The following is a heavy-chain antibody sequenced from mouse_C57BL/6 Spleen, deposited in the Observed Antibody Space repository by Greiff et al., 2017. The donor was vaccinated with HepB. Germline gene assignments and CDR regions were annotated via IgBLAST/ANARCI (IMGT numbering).Heavy chain of an antibody. CDR3: TRSTMITTGYFDY. CDR1: GFNIKDDY. D-gene: IGHD2-4*01. J-gene: IGHJ2*01. V-gene: IGHV14-4*01. Sequence: EVKLVESGAELVRPGASVKLSCTASGFNIKDDYMHWVKQRPEQGLEWIGWIDPENGDTEYASKFQGKATITADTSSNTAYLQPSSLTSEDTAVYYWTRSTMITTGYFDYWGQGTTLTVSS. CDR2: IDPENGDT.